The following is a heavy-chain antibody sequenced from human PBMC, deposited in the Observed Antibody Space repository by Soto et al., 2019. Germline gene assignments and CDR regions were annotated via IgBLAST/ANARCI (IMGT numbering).Heavy chain of an antibody. CDR2: ISYDGSNK. J-gene: IGHJ6*02. CDR3: AKELELLFVYYGMDV. V-gene: IGHV3-30*18. Sequence: GGSLRLSCAASGFTFSSYGMHWVRQAPGKGLEWVAVISYDGSNKYYADSVKGRFTISRDNSKNTLYLQMNSLRAEDTAVYYCAKELELLFVYYGMDVWGQGTTVTVSS. CDR1: GFTFSSYG. D-gene: IGHD2-15*01.